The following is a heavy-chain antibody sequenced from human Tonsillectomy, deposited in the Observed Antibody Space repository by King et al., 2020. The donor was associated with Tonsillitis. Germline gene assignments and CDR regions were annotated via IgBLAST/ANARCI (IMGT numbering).Heavy chain of an antibody. J-gene: IGHJ4*02. V-gene: IGHV3-48*03. CDR1: GFTFISYE. CDR2: ISTSGSTI. D-gene: IGHD6-19*01. CDR3: ARVPASGWYADY. Sequence: QLVQSGGGFIQPGGSLRLSCAASGFTFISYEMNWVRQAPGKGLEWVSYISTSGSTIYYADSVKGRFTISRDNAKSSLYLQMNSLRVEDTAVYYCARVPASGWYADYWGQGTLVTVSS.